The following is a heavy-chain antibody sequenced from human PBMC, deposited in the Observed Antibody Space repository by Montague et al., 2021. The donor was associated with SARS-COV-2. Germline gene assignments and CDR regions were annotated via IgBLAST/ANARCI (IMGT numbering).Heavy chain of an antibody. CDR3: ARAPVAHITIFGVVTSFDY. CDR1: GGSISSYY. D-gene: IGHD3-3*01. J-gene: IGHJ4*02. CDR2: IYYSGST. Sequence: SETLSLTCTVSGGSISSYYWSWIRQPPGKGLEWIGYIYYSGSTNYNPSLKSRVTISVDTSKNQCSLKLSSVTAADTAVNNCARAPVAHITIFGVVTSFDYWGQGTLVTVSS. V-gene: IGHV4-59*12.